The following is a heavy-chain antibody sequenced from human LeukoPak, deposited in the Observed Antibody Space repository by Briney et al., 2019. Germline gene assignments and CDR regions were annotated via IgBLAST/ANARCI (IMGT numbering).Heavy chain of an antibody. CDR1: GGTLSGYY. V-gene: IGHV4-34*01. J-gene: IGHJ3*02. CDR3: ARGYIVLVPAAIKDAFDI. Sequence: PSVTLSLTCAVSGGTLSGYYWTWIRQPPGKGLEWIGEINHSGSTNYNPSLGSRVTISVDTSKNQFSLKLNSVTAADTAVYYCARGYIVLVPAAIKDAFDIWGRGTMVTVSS. D-gene: IGHD2-2*02. CDR2: INHSGST.